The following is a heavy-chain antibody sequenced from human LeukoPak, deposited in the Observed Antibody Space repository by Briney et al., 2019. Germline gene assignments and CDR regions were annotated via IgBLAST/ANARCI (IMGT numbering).Heavy chain of an antibody. V-gene: IGHV4-30-2*01. CDR1: GGFISSGGYY. CDR2: IYHSGST. CDR3: ARCAGATSWFDP. J-gene: IGHJ5*02. D-gene: IGHD1-26*01. Sequence: SQTLSLTCTVSGGFISSGGYYWSWIRQPPGKGLEWIGYIYHSGSTYYNPSLKSRVTISVDRSKNQFSLKLSSVTAADTAVYYCARCAGATSWFDPWGQGTLVTVSS.